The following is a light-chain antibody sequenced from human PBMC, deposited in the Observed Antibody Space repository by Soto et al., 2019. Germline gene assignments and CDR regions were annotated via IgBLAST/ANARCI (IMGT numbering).Light chain of an antibody. CDR1: SSDVGGYNY. J-gene: IGLJ2*01. CDR2: DDS. Sequence: QAVLTQPRSVSGSPGQSVTISCTGTSSDVGGYNYVSSYQQHPDKAPKLMIYDDSVRPSGVPDRCCGSKSGNTASLTISGLLAGDEADYYCGSYAVRNTWAVGGGS. V-gene: IGLV2-11*01. CDR3: GSYAVRNTWA.